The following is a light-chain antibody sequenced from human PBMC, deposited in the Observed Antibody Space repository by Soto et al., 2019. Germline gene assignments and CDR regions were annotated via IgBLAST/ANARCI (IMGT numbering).Light chain of an antibody. CDR2: DVS. CDR3: RSYTSSSTGYV. Sequence: QSALTQPASVSGSPGQSITISCTVTSSDFGGYNYVSWYQQNTGKAPKLMIYDVSNRPSGVSNRFSGSKSGNTASLTISGLQAEDEADYYCRSYTSSSTGYVFGTGTKLTVL. V-gene: IGLV2-14*01. CDR1: SSDFGGYNY. J-gene: IGLJ1*01.